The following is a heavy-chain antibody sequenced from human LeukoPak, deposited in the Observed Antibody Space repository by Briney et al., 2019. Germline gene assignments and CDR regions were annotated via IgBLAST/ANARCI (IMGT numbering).Heavy chain of an antibody. CDR3: ARGLRDIIVARRTAHWFDS. Sequence: GGSLGLSCAASGFTVSSNYMSWVRQAPGKGLEWVSVIYSGGSTYYADSVKGRFTISRDNSKNTLYLQMNSLRAEDTAVYYCARGLRDIIVARRTAHWFDSWGQGTLVTVSS. J-gene: IGHJ5*01. D-gene: IGHD2-15*01. CDR2: IYSGGST. CDR1: GFTVSSNY. V-gene: IGHV3-53*01.